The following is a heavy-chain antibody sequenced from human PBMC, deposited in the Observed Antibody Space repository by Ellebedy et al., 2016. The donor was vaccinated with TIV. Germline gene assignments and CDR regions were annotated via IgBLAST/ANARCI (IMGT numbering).Heavy chain of an antibody. J-gene: IGHJ4*02. Sequence: PGGSLRLSCAGSGFNFGDYSMNWVRQAPGKGLEWISYINAGGERIYYADSVKGRFTISRDNARNILYLHMNSLRDEDTAVYYCTKDGSGTMNFWGQGTLVTVSS. CDR3: TKDGSGTMNF. CDR2: INAGGERI. V-gene: IGHV3-48*02. CDR1: GFNFGDYS. D-gene: IGHD1-1*01.